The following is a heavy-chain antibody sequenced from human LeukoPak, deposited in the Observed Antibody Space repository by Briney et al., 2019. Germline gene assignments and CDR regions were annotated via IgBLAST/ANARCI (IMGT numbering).Heavy chain of an antibody. V-gene: IGHV3-20*04. J-gene: IGHJ4*02. CDR2: INWNGGST. CDR3: ARSVYGSGRENGSFDY. D-gene: IGHD3-10*01. CDR1: GFTFDDYG. Sequence: GGSLRLSCAASGFTFDDYGMSWVRQAPGKGLEWVSGINWNGGSTGYADSVKGRFTISRDNAKNSLYLQMNSLRAEDTALYYCARSVYGSGRENGSFDYWGQGTLVTVYS.